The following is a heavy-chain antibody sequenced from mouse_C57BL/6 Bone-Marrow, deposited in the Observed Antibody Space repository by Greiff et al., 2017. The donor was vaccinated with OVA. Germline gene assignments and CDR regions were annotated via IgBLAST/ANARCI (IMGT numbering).Heavy chain of an antibody. CDR1: GFSLTSYG. CDR3: AKIGDYYAMDY. J-gene: IGHJ4*01. V-gene: IGHV2-5*01. Sequence: VKLVESGPGLVQPSQSLSITCTVSGFSLTSYGVHWVRQSPGKGLEWLGVLWRGGSTDYNAAFMSSLSITQDNSKSKVFFKMNSLQADDTAIYYCAKIGDYYAMDYWGQGTSVPVSS. CDR2: LWRGGST.